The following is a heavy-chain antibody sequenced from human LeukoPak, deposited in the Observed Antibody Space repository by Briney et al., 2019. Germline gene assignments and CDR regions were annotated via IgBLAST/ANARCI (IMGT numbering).Heavy chain of an antibody. Sequence: GRSLRLSCAASGFTFSSYGMHWVRQAPGKGLEWVAVIWYDGSNKYYADSVKGRFTISRDNSKNTLYLQMNSLRAEDTAVYYCAKDHLRDFWRRDNWFDPWGQGTLVTASS. CDR3: AKDHLRDFWRRDNWFDP. CDR2: IWYDGSNK. CDR1: GFTFSSYG. V-gene: IGHV3-33*06. J-gene: IGHJ5*02. D-gene: IGHD3-3*01.